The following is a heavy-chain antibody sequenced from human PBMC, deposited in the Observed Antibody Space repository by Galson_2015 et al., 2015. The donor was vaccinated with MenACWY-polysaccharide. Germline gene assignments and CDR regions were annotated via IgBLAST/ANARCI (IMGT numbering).Heavy chain of an antibody. D-gene: IGHD3-22*01. CDR2: IKQDGSEK. Sequence: SLRLSCAASGFTFSNYWMSWVRQAPGRGLEWVANIKQDGSEKYYVDSVKGRFTISRDNAKNSLYLQMNSLGAEDTAVYYCAREGYYYDYWGQGTLVTVSS. CDR1: GFTFSNYW. V-gene: IGHV3-7*01. CDR3: AREGYYYDY. J-gene: IGHJ4*02.